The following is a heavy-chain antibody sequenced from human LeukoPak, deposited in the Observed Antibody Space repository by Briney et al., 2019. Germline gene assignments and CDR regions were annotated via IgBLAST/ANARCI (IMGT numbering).Heavy chain of an antibody. CDR2: IYYSGST. CDR1: GGSISSSSYY. Sequence: PSETLSLTCTVSGGSISSSSYYWGWIRQPPGKGLEWIGSIYYSGSTYYNPSLKSRVTISVDTSKNQFSLKLGSVTAADTAVYYCARLLETGTNLWYFDLWGRGTLVTVSS. V-gene: IGHV4-39*01. D-gene: IGHD1-7*01. J-gene: IGHJ2*01. CDR3: ARLLETGTNLWYFDL.